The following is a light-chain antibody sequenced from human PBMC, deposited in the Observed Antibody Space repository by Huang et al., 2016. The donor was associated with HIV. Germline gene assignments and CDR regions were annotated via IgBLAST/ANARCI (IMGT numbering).Light chain of an antibody. CDR2: GAS. J-gene: IGKJ2*01. CDR1: QTVSNN. Sequence: EIVMTQSPATLSVSPGEGANISCRASQTVSNNLAWFQQRPGQSPSPLIYGASARAAGGPARFSCSGSGTEFTLTISSAQSEDSALYYCQQYSIWPYTFGQGTKLEIK. CDR3: QQYSIWPYT. V-gene: IGKV3-15*01.